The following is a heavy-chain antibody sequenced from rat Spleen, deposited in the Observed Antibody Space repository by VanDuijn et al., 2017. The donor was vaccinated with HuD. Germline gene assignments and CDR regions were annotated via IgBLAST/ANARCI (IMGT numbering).Heavy chain of an antibody. CDR2: ITNTGGST. V-gene: IGHV5-31*01. CDR1: GFTFNNYW. CDR3: AVSGFGY. J-gene: IGHJ2*01. D-gene: IGHD4-4*01. Sequence: EVQLVESGGGLVQPGRSLKLSCVASGFTFNNYWMTWIRQAPGKGLEWVASITNTGGSTYYRDSVKGRFIISRNNAENTVYLQMNSLRSEDTATYYCAVSGFGYWGQGVMVTVSS.